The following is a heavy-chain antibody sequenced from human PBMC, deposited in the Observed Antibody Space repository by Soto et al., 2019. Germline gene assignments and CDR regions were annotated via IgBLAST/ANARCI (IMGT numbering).Heavy chain of an antibody. CDR1: GFSLSTNGVG. CDR3: VHSLRRHNCRGGNCYRFDV. CDR2: FFWDGDK. Sequence: QITLRESGPTLVKPTQTLTLTCTISGFSLSTNGVGVGWMRQPPGEALEWLALFFWDGDKRYSPSLKNRLTITKDTSKIQVFLIMTNTDPVDTATYYCVHSLRRHNCRGGNCYRFDVWGQGTPVTVSS. V-gene: IGHV2-5*02. D-gene: IGHD2-15*01. J-gene: IGHJ5*02.